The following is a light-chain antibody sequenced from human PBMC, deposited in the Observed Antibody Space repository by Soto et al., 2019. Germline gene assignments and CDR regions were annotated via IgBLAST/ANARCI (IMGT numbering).Light chain of an antibody. V-gene: IGLV2-14*01. CDR1: SSDVGGYNS. J-gene: IGLJ3*02. Sequence: QSALTQPASVSGSPGQSITISCTGTSSDVGGYNSVSWYQQHPDKAPKLMIYDVSNRPSGVSNRFSGSKSGNTASLTISGLHAEDDADYYCSSKTSSTTVVFGGGTKLTVL. CDR3: SSKTSSTTVV. CDR2: DVS.